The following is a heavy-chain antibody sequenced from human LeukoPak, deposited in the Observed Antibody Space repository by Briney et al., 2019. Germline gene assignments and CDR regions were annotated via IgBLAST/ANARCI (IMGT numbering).Heavy chain of an antibody. CDR1: GGSISSSNW. V-gene: IGHV4-4*02. D-gene: IGHD3-10*01. Sequence: SETLSLTYAVSGGSISSSNWWSWVRQPPGKGLEWIGEIYHSGSTNYNPSLKSRVTISVDKSKNQFSLKLSSVTAADTAVYYCASSLVRGVIDGYWGQGTLVTVSS. CDR3: ASSLVRGVIDGY. J-gene: IGHJ4*02. CDR2: IYHSGST.